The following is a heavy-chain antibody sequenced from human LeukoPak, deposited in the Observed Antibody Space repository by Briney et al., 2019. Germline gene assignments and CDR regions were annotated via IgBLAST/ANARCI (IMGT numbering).Heavy chain of an antibody. CDR1: GGSFSGYY. V-gene: IGHV4-34*01. CDR3: ARPAGTYFRYYYYYMDV. Sequence: SETLSLTCAVYGGSFSGYYWSWIRQPPGKGLEWIGEINHSGSTNYNPSLKSRVTISVDTSKSQFSLKLSSVTAADTAVYYCARPAGTYFRYYYYYMDVWGKGTTVTVSS. J-gene: IGHJ6*03. D-gene: IGHD1-26*01. CDR2: INHSGST.